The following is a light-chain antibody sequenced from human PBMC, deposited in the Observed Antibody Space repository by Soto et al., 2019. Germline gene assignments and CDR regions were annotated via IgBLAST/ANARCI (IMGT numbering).Light chain of an antibody. CDR1: QSLSSSS. CDR2: DAS. Sequence: EIVLTQSPGTLSLSPGERSTLSCRSSQSLSSSSLAWYQQKPGQAPRLLIYDASNRATGIPARFSGSGSGTDFTLTISSLEPEDFAVYYCQQRSNWPITFGQGTRLEIK. J-gene: IGKJ5*01. V-gene: IGKV3-11*01. CDR3: QQRSNWPIT.